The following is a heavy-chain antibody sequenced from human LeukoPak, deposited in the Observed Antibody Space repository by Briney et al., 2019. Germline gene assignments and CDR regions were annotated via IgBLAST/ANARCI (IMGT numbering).Heavy chain of an antibody. CDR3: VRGFDLQQLGY. CDR2: INHSGST. D-gene: IGHD6-13*01. Sequence: SETLSLTCAVYGGSFSGYYWSWIRQPPGKGLEWIGEINHSGSTNYNPSLKSRVTISVDTSKNQFSLKLSSVTAADTAVYYCVRGFDLQQLGYWGQGTLVTVSS. J-gene: IGHJ4*02. CDR1: GGSFSGYY. V-gene: IGHV4-34*01.